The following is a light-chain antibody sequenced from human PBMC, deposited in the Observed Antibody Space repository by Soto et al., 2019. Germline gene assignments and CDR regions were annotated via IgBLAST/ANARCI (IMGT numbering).Light chain of an antibody. V-gene: IGKV3-11*01. CDR1: QSVGRY. Sequence: EIVLTQSPATLARPPGDRATLSCRASQSVGRYLAWYQQKVGQAPRLLIYEAAARATGIPARFSGSGSGTDFTLTISSLEPEDFAVYYCQQRSTWPLTFGGGTKVEIK. CDR3: QQRSTWPLT. J-gene: IGKJ4*01. CDR2: EAA.